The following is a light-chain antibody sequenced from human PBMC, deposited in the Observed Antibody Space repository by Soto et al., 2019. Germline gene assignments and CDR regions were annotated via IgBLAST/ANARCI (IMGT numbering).Light chain of an antibody. J-gene: IGKJ1*01. V-gene: IGKV1-5*01. CDR2: DAS. CDR3: QQYNHYWT. CDR1: QSISSW. Sequence: DIQMNQSPSTLSASVGDRVTITCRASQSISSWLAWYQQKPGKAPKVLIYDASSLESGVPSRFSGSGSGTEFSLTISILHPDDVATYCCQQYNHYWTFGQGTKV.